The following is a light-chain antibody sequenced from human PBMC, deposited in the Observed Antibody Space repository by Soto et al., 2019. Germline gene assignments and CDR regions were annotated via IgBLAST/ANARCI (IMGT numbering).Light chain of an antibody. J-gene: IGKJ1*01. CDR3: QQYNDWPPWT. CDR1: QSVGSK. Sequence: EVVMTQSPAALSVSPGERATLSCRASQSVGSKLAWYQQKPGQAPRLLIYSASTRATGIPDRFTGSGSGTDFTLTISSLQSEDFSVYYCQQYNDWPPWTFGQGTKVEVQ. CDR2: SAS. V-gene: IGKV3-15*01.